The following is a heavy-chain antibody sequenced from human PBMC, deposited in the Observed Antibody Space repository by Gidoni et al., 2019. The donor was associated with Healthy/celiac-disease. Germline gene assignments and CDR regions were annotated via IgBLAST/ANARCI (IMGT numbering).Heavy chain of an antibody. CDR3: AKDSPYDSSGYYHFDY. Sequence: EVQLVESGGVVVQPGGSLRLSCAASGFTFDDYTMHWVRQAPGKGLEWVSLISWDGGSTYYADSVKGRFTISRDNSKNSLYLQMNSLRTEDTALYYCAKDSPYDSSGYYHFDYWGQGTLVTVSS. CDR1: GFTFDDYT. D-gene: IGHD3-22*01. V-gene: IGHV3-43*01. J-gene: IGHJ4*02. CDR2: ISWDGGST.